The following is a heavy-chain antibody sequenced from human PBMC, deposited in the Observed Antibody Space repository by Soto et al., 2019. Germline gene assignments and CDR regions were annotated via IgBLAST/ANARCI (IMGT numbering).Heavy chain of an antibody. CDR2: IYYSGST. CDR3: ARDGSGSSFYFDY. Sequence: SETLSLTCTVSGGSISSYYCICIRHPPGKGLEWIGYIYYSGSTNYNPSLKSRVTISVDTSKNQFSLKLSSVTAADTAVYYCARDGSGSSFYFDYWGQGALVTVSS. V-gene: IGHV4-59*01. J-gene: IGHJ4*02. D-gene: IGHD3-10*01. CDR1: GGSISSYY.